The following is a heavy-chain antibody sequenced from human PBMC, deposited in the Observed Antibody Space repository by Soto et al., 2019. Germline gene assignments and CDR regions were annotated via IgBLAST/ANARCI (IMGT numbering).Heavy chain of an antibody. CDR1: GGSISSYY. J-gene: IGHJ5*02. V-gene: IGHV4-4*07. D-gene: IGHD3-22*01. Sequence: PSETLSLTCTVSGGSISSYYWSWIRQPAGKGLEWIGRIYTSGSTNYNPSLKSRVTMSVDTSKNQFSLKLSSVTAADTAVYYCARDRGGITMIVVAKNWFDPWGQGNLVTVSS. CDR2: IYTSGST. CDR3: ARDRGGITMIVVAKNWFDP.